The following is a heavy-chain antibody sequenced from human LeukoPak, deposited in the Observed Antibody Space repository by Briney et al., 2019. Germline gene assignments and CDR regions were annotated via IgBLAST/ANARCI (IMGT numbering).Heavy chain of an antibody. D-gene: IGHD2-15*01. Sequence: SETLSLTCAVYGGSFSGYYWSWIRQPPGKGLEWIGEINHSGSTNYNPSLKSRVTISVDTSKNQFSLKLSSVTAADTAVYYCARAPVLVFRLGYCSGGSCYKADWGQGTMVTVSS. J-gene: IGHJ3*01. V-gene: IGHV4-34*01. CDR1: GGSFSGYY. CDR2: INHSGST. CDR3: ARAPVLVFRLGYCSGGSCYKAD.